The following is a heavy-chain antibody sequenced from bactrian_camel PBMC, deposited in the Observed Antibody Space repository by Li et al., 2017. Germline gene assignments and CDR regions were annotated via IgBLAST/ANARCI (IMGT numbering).Heavy chain of an antibody. CDR1: EYTHSTYA. CDR2: IGSDGST. CDR3: AAYVGSRVLGPWSYERGTYDF. Sequence: HVQLVESGGGSAQAGGSLRLSCVVSEYTHSTYAMGWFRQAPGKEREGVAAIGSDGSTGYADSVKGRFTISKDNAKNTLYLQMNNLKPEDTAMYYCAAYVGSRVLGPWSYERGTYDFWGPGTQVTVS. J-gene: IGHJ4*01. D-gene: IGHD7*01. V-gene: IGHV3S55*01.